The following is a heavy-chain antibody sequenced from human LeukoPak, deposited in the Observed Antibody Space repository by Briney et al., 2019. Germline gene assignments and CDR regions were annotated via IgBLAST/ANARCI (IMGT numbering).Heavy chain of an antibody. CDR2: ISAYNGNT. J-gene: IGHJ4*02. CDR1: GYTFTSYD. CDR3: ARDVQEYYYDSSGYYAY. D-gene: IGHD3-22*01. Sequence: ASVKVSCKASGYTFTSYDINWVRQATGQGLEWMGWISAYNGNTNYAQKLQGRVTMTTDTSTSTAYMELRSLRSDDTAVYYCARDVQEYYYDSSGYYAYWGQGTLVTVSS. V-gene: IGHV1-18*01.